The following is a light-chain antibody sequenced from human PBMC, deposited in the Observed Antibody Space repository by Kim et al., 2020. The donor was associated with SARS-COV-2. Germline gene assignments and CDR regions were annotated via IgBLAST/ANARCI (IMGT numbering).Light chain of an antibody. Sequence: SLSLVERATLSCRASQSVVSHLAWYQQRPGQAPRLLIFEASRRADGTPARFSGRGFGTDFTLTIDSLEPDDFALYYCQERDSWPPTFGQGTRLEIK. CDR2: EAS. CDR1: QSVVSH. CDR3: QERDSWPPT. V-gene: IGKV3-11*01. J-gene: IGKJ5*01.